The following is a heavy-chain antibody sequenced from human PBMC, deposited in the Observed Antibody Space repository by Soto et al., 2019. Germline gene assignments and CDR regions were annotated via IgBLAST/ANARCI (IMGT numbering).Heavy chain of an antibody. V-gene: IGHV4-39*01. CDR1: GGSISSYY. CDR3: ARLLSHNWFDP. J-gene: IGHJ5*02. Sequence: PSETLSLTCTVSGGSISSYYWSWIRQPPGKGLEWIGSIYYSGSTYYNPSLKSRVTISVDTSKNQFSLKLSSVTAADTAVYYCARLLSHNWFDPWGQGTLVTVSS. CDR2: IYYSGST.